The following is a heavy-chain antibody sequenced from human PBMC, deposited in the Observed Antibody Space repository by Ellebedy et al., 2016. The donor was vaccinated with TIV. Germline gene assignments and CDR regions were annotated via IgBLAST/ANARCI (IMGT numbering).Heavy chain of an antibody. CDR2: VNYDGTDT. V-gene: IGHV3-74*01. Sequence: GGSLRLSXAASGFTFSSYWMYWVRQAPGKGLVWVARVNYDGTDTRYADSVKGRFTISRDNAKNTLYLQMNSLRAEDTAVYYCAGDRGYYYGAGSYKHYYGMDVWGQGTTVTVSS. D-gene: IGHD3-10*01. CDR1: GFTFSSYW. J-gene: IGHJ6*02. CDR3: AGDRGYYYGAGSYKHYYGMDV.